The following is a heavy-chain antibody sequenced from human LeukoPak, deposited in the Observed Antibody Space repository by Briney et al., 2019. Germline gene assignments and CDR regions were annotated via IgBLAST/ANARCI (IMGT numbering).Heavy chain of an antibody. CDR3: ARDYLWTENVVVVGYNWFDP. CDR2: ISYDGSNK. CDR1: GFTFGDYA. V-gene: IGHV3-30*04. J-gene: IGHJ5*02. Sequence: GGSLRLSCTASGFTFGDYAMTWVRQAPGKGLEWVAVISYDGSNKYYADSVKGRFTISRDNSKNTLYLQMNSLRAEDTAVYYCARDYLWTENVVVVGYNWFDPWGQGTLVTVSS. D-gene: IGHD2-15*01.